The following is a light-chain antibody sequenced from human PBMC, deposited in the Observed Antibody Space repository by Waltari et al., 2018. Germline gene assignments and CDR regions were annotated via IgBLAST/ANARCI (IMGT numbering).Light chain of an antibody. CDR3: QVSFHFPLT. Sequence: IQMTQSPSSLSASVGDRGPITCQASQDITIYLNWYQQKPGKAPKLLIYDTSKLETGVPSRFSGSGSGTHFTFTISSLQPEDIATYYCQVSFHFPLTFGGGTKLEIK. V-gene: IGKV1-33*01. CDR2: DTS. CDR1: QDITIY. J-gene: IGKJ4*01.